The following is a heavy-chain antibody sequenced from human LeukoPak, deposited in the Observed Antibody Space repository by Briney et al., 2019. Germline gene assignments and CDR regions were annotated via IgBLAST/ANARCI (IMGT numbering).Heavy chain of an antibody. CDR1: GFTFSGYW. J-gene: IGHJ4*02. Sequence: GGSLRLSCAASGFTFSGYWMHWVRQAPGEGLVWVSRINNDGGTTYADSVKGRFTISRDNAKNTLYLQMNSLRAEDTAVYFCVRGGAGRGHDFDYWGQGTLVTVSS. CDR2: INNDGGT. V-gene: IGHV3-74*01. D-gene: IGHD3-10*01. CDR3: VRGGAGRGHDFDY.